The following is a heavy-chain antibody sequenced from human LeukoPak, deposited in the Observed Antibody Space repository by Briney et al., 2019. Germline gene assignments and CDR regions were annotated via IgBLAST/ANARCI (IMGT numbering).Heavy chain of an antibody. V-gene: IGHV3-48*01. CDR1: GFTFSSYS. J-gene: IGHJ4*02. CDR3: ARDRGAIAAAEPDY. D-gene: IGHD6-13*01. CDR2: ISSSSSTI. Sequence: GGSLRLSCAASGFTFSSYSMNWVRQAPGKGLEWVSYISSSSSTIYYADSVKGRFTISRDNAKNSLYLQMNSLRAEDTSVYYCARDRGAIAAAEPDYWGQGTLVTVSS.